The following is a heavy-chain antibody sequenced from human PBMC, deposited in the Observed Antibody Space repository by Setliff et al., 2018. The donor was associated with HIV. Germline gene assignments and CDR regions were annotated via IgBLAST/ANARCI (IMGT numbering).Heavy chain of an antibody. D-gene: IGHD2-8*02. Sequence: ASVKVSCKASGYTFTTYAMHWVRQAPGRSLEWMGWINAGKGEKKYAQDLQGRITITSDTSANTAYMELSSLSSDDTAVYCCLRGALLAAFDFDYWGHGTLVTVSS. V-gene: IGHV1-3*01. CDR2: INAGKGEK. CDR1: GYTFTTYA. CDR3: LRGALLAAFDFDY. J-gene: IGHJ4*01.